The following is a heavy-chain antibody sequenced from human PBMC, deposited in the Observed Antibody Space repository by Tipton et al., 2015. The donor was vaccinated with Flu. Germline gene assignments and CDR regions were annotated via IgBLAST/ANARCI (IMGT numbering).Heavy chain of an antibody. D-gene: IGHD2-15*01. Sequence: TLSLTCTVSGGSISSSSYYWGWIRQPPGKGLEWIGSIYYSGSTNYNPSLKSRVTISVDTSKNQFSLKLSSVTAADTAVYYCAVGDCSGGSCYSRRRPFDYWGQGTLVTVSS. CDR2: IYYSGST. J-gene: IGHJ4*02. V-gene: IGHV4-39*07. CDR1: GGSISSSSYY. CDR3: AVGDCSGGSCYSRRRPFDY.